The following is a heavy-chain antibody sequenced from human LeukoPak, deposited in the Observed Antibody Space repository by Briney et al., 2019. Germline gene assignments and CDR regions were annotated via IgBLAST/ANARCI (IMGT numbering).Heavy chain of an antibody. CDR2: IYSGGST. V-gene: IGHV3-53*01. D-gene: IGHD1-26*01. CDR1: GFTVGSNY. CDR3: AKNRGAGSHYYYHMNV. Sequence: GGSLRLSCAASGFTVGSNYMSWVRQAPGEGLEWGSVIYSGGSTYYADSVKGRFTISRDNSKNTLYLQLNSLRGEDTAVYYCAKNRGAGSHYYYHMNVWGKGTTVTVSS. J-gene: IGHJ6*03.